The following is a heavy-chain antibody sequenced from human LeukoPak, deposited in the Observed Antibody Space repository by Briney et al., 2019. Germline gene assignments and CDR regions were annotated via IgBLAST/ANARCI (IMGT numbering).Heavy chain of an antibody. CDR2: INHSGST. J-gene: IGHJ3*02. CDR3: ARLYYDILTGYVDAFDI. V-gene: IGHV4-34*01. D-gene: IGHD3-9*01. Sequence: SETLSLTCAVYGGSFSGYYWSWIRQPPGKGLEWIGEINHSGSTNYNPSLKSRVTISVDTSKNQFSLKVTSVTAADTAVYYCARLYYDILTGYVDAFDIWGQGTMVTVSS. CDR1: GGSFSGYY.